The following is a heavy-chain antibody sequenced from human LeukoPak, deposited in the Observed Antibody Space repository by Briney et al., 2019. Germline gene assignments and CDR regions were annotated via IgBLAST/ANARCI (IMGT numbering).Heavy chain of an antibody. CDR1: GDTFTGSF. J-gene: IGHJ4*02. CDR3: ARPDPVGY. V-gene: IGHV1-2*02. Sequence: EASVKVSCKASGDTFTGSFMHWVGQAPGQGLEWMGWINSNTGGTKFAKKFQGRVTMTRDTSISTAYMELSSLRSDDTAVYYCARPDPVGYWGQGTQVTVSS. CDR2: INSNTGGT. D-gene: IGHD1-14*01.